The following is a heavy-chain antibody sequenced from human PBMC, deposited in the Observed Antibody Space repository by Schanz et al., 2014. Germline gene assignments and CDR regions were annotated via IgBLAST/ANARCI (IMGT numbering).Heavy chain of an antibody. V-gene: IGHV3-33*01. CDR1: GFTFRSYG. Sequence: VQLVESGGGVVQPGRSLRLSCAASGFTFRSYGMHWVRQAPGKGLEWVAIIWYDGSNKYYADSVKGRFIISRDNSKNTLYLQMNSLRAEDTAVYYCARPSDSSWYMDVWGKGTTVTVSS. CDR3: ARPSDSSWYMDV. CDR2: IWYDGSNK. D-gene: IGHD2-21*02. J-gene: IGHJ6*03.